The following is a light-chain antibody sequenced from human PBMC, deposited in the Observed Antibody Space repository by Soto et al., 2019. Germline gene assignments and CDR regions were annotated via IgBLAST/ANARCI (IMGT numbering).Light chain of an antibody. Sequence: EIVLTQSPGTLSLSQGERATLSCRASQSVSSSYLAWYQQKPGQAPRLLIYGASSRATGIPDRFSGSGSGTDFTLTISRLEPEDFAVYYCQQYGSSPLTFGGGTKV. CDR2: GAS. CDR3: QQYGSSPLT. V-gene: IGKV3-20*01. J-gene: IGKJ4*01. CDR1: QSVSSSY.